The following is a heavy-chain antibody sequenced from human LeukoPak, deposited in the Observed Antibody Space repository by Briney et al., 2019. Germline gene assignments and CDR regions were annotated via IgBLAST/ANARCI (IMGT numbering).Heavy chain of an antibody. Sequence: GGSLRLSCTASGFTFSAYAMRWVRQAPGKGPEWVSAIRGGGGSEFYADPVKGRFTISRDNSKNRLCLQMNNLRPEDTAVYYCGRDPNGDYIGAFDMWGPGTMVTVSS. CDR2: IRGGGGSE. D-gene: IGHD4-17*01. CDR3: GRDPNGDYIGAFDM. CDR1: GFTFSAYA. V-gene: IGHV3-23*01. J-gene: IGHJ3*02.